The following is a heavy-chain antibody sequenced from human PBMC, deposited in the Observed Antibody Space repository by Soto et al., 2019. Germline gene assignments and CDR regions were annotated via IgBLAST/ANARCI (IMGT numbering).Heavy chain of an antibody. J-gene: IGHJ3*02. CDR1: GYTLTELS. CDR2: FDPEDGET. V-gene: IGHV1-24*01. Sequence: QVQLVQSGAEVKKPGASVKVSCKVSGYTLTELSMHWVRQAPGKGLEWMGGFDPEDGETIYAQKFQGRVTMTEDTSTDTDYMELSSLRSEDTAVYYCATEAEYCSGGSCYPDAFDIWGQGTMVTVSS. CDR3: ATEAEYCSGGSCYPDAFDI. D-gene: IGHD2-15*01.